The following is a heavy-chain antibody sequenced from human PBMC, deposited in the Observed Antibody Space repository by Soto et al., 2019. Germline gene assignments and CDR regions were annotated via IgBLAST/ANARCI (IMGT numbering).Heavy chain of an antibody. CDR2: INHSGST. CDR3: ARIGGISGTYFDY. CDR1: GVSFSGYY. Sequence: SETLSLTCAVYGVSFSGYYWILIRQPPGKGLEWIGEINHSGSTNYNPSLKSRVTISVDTSKNQFSLKLSSVTAADTAVYYCARIGGISGTYFDYWGQGTLVTVSS. V-gene: IGHV4-34*01. J-gene: IGHJ4*02. D-gene: IGHD2-15*01.